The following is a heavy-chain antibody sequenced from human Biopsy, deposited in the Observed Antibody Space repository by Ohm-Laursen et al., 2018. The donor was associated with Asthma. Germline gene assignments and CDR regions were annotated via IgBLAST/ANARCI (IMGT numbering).Heavy chain of an antibody. D-gene: IGHD1-26*01. V-gene: IGHV3-53*01. Sequence: SLRLSCAASGFTVSRDHMFWVRQAPGKGLAWVSVIYSGGTSDTADSVKGRFSISRDNSKNTLYLQMNSLRVEDTAVFYCARAKSGSFYSPADYWGQGTLVTVSS. CDR2: IYSGGTS. CDR1: GFTVSRDH. J-gene: IGHJ4*02. CDR3: ARAKSGSFYSPADY.